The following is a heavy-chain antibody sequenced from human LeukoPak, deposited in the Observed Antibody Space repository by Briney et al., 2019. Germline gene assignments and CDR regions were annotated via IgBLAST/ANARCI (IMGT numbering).Heavy chain of an antibody. V-gene: IGHV3-30*02. CDR1: GFTFSSYG. CDR2: IRYDGSNK. Sequence: SGGSLRLSCAASGFTFSSYGMHWVRQAPGKGLEWVAFIRYDGSNKYYADSVKGRFTISRDNSKNTLYLQMNSLRAEDTAVYYCAKDQVNQLLSFDYWGQGTLVTVSS. D-gene: IGHD2-2*01. J-gene: IGHJ4*02. CDR3: AKDQVNQLLSFDY.